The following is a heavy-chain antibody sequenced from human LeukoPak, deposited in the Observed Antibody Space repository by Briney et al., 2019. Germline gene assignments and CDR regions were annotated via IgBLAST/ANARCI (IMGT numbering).Heavy chain of an antibody. CDR3: AKDTASSWWYFDL. V-gene: IGHV3-11*01. Sequence: GGSLRLSCAASGFTFSDYNMSWVRQAPGKGLEWVSYISSSGSTIYYADSVKGRFTISRDNAKNSLYLQMNSLRAEDTAVYYCAKDTASSWWYFDLWGRGTLVTVSS. CDR2: ISSSGSTI. J-gene: IGHJ2*01. CDR1: GFTFSDYN. D-gene: IGHD5-18*01.